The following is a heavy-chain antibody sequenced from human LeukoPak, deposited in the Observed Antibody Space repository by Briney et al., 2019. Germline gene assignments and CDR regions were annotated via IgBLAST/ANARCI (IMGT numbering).Heavy chain of an antibody. Sequence: PGGSLRLSCAASGFTFSSYAMSWVRQAPGKGLEWVSAISGSGGSTFYADSVKGRFTISRDNSKNTLYLQMNSLRAEDTAVYYCAKSSIWSGLYYFDYWGQGTLVTVSS. V-gene: IGHV3-23*01. CDR2: ISGSGGST. CDR3: AKSSIWSGLYYFDY. J-gene: IGHJ4*02. CDR1: GFTFSSYA. D-gene: IGHD3-3*01.